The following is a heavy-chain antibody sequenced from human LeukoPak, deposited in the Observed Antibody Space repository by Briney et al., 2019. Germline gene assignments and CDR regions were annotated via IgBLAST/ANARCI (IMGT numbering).Heavy chain of an antibody. CDR2: SDDGASV. CDR3: AKGVLMGDDAGLFDY. CDR1: GDSLSNPRHF. D-gene: IGHD3-16*01. J-gene: IGHJ4*02. V-gene: IGHV4-39*07. Sequence: SETLSLTCSVSGDSLSNPRHFWGWVRQSPGRGLEWIGTSDDGASVYHNPSLQSRVTISVDASKNHFSLNLRSVTAADTAVYYRAKGVLMGDDAGLFDYWGQGTLVTVSS.